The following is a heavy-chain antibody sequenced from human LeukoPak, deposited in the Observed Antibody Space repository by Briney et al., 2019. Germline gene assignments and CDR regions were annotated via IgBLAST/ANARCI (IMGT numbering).Heavy chain of an antibody. CDR1: GFTFSSYG. D-gene: IGHD5-18*01. CDR2: ISGSGGST. Sequence: GGSLRLSCAASGFTFSSYGMSWVRQAPGKGLEWVSAISGSGGSTYYADSVKGRFTISRDNSKNTLYLQMNSLRAEDTAVYYCAKASSAWIQLWIPYYFDYWGQGTLVTVSS. CDR3: AKASSAWIQLWIPYYFDY. J-gene: IGHJ4*02. V-gene: IGHV3-23*01.